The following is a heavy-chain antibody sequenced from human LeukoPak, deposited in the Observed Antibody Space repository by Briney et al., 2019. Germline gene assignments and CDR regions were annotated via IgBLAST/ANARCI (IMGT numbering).Heavy chain of an antibody. D-gene: IGHD3-16*02. V-gene: IGHV4-34*01. J-gene: IGHJ4*02. Sequence: SETLSLTCAVYGGSFSGYYWSWIRQPPAKGLEWIGEINHSGSTNYNPSLKSRVTISVDTSKNQFSLKLSSVTAADTAVYYCARGQPNYDYVWGSYRYSVGYFDYWGQGTLVTVSS. CDR1: GGSFSGYY. CDR2: INHSGST. CDR3: ARGQPNYDYVWGSYRYSVGYFDY.